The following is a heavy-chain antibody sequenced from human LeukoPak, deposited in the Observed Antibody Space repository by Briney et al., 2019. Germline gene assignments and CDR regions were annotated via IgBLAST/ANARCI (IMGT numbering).Heavy chain of an antibody. J-gene: IGHJ4*02. CDR1: GFTFSSYA. D-gene: IGHD3-9*01. CDR3: ARRCQPAILDF. CDR2: INNSGSNT. Sequence: QSGGSLRLSCAASGFTFSSYAMSWVRQAPGEALAWVSGINNSGSNTYYADSVKGRFTISRDNSKNTLYLQMNSLRAEDTAVYYCARRCQPAILDFWGQGTLVTVSS. V-gene: IGHV3-23*01.